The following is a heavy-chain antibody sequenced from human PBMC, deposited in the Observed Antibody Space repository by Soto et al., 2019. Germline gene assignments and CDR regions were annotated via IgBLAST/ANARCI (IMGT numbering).Heavy chain of an antibody. CDR2: VYYTGST. CDR1: GGFISNNNYY. D-gene: IGHD3-10*01. Sequence: QLQLQESGPGLLKPSETLSLSCSVSGGFISNNNYYWGWIRQSPGRGLEWIAGVYYTGSTYYNPSLRSRATMSVDTSKNQFSLMLTSVSAADTAVYYCAIHRYGLGRKGLSDYWGQGTLVTVSS. CDR3: AIHRYGLGRKGLSDY. J-gene: IGHJ4*02. V-gene: IGHV4-39*01.